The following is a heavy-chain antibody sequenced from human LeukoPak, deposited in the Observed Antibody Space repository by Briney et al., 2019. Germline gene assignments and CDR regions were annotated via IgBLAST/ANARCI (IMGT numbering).Heavy chain of an antibody. CDR3: ARRRGEESWLQFGY. V-gene: IGHV1-2*02. D-gene: IGHD5-24*01. Sequence: ASVKVSCKASGYTFTGYYMHWVRQAPGQGLEWMGWINPNSGGTNYAQKFQGRVTMTRDTSISTAYMELSRLRSDDTAAYYRARRRGEESWLQFGYWGQGTLVTVSS. CDR2: INPNSGGT. J-gene: IGHJ4*02. CDR1: GYTFTGYY.